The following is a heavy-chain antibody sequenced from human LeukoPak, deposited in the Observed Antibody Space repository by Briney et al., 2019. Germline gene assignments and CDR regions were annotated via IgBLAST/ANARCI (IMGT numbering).Heavy chain of an antibody. CDR3: ATGGWFGESRGVY. CDR2: ISSSGSTI. J-gene: IGHJ4*02. D-gene: IGHD3-10*01. V-gene: IGHV3-48*03. Sequence: GGSLRLSCAASGFTFSSYEMNWVRQAPGKGLEWVSYISSSGSTIYYADSVKGRFTISRDNAKNSLYLQMNSLRAADTAVYYCATGGWFGESRGVYWGQGTLVTVSS. CDR1: GFTFSSYE.